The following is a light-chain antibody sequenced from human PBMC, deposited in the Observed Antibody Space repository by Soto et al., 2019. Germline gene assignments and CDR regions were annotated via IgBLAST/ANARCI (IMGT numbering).Light chain of an antibody. J-gene: IGKJ1*01. V-gene: IGKV3-20*01. Sequence: EVVLTQSPGTLSLSPGERATLSCRASQSISSSYLAWYQQKPGQAPRLLIYGASSRATGIPDRFSGSGSGTDFTLSISRLEPEDFAVYYCQQYVSPGWTFGQGTKVEIK. CDR3: QQYVSPGWT. CDR1: QSISSSY. CDR2: GAS.